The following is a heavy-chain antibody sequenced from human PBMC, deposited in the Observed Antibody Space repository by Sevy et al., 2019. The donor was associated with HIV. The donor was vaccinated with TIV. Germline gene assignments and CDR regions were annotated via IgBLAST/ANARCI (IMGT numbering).Heavy chain of an antibody. V-gene: IGHV1-46*01. CDR2: INPSGGST. J-gene: IGHJ6*02. CDR1: GYTFTSYY. CDR3: ARDMAAAGTFYYYGMDV. D-gene: IGHD6-13*01. Sequence: ASVKVSCKASGYTFTSYYMHWVRQAPGQGLEWMGIINPSGGSTSYAQKFQGRVTMTRDTSTSTDYMELSSLRSEDTAVYYCARDMAAAGTFYYYGMDVWGQGTTVTVSS.